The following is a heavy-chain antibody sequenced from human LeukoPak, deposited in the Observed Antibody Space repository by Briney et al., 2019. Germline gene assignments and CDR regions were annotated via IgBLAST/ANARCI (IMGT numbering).Heavy chain of an antibody. CDR1: VDSISSGNYF. V-gene: IGHV4-61*02. Sequence: SENLSLTCTVSVDSISSGNYFWASIRQSAGKGVEWIGRIHSDGLANYNPSLRSRVPISVATSHNLFSLKVKSVTAADTASEYCGRDRQLGWFGPWGQGILVTVSS. CDR2: IHSDGLA. J-gene: IGHJ5*02. D-gene: IGHD3-16*01. CDR3: GRDRQLGWFGP.